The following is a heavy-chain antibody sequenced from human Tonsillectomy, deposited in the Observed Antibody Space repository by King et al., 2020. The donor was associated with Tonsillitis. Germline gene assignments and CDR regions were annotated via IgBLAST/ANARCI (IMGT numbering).Heavy chain of an antibody. D-gene: IGHD4-23*01. J-gene: IGHJ3*02. CDR1: GGSISSGGYC. CDR2: IYQSGTT. CDR3: ARGQDYGGNPEEADGFDI. V-gene: IGHV4-30-2*01. Sequence: QLQESGSGLVKPSQTLSLTCAVSGGSISSGGYCWSWIRQTPGKGLEWIGYIYQSGTTSYNPSLKSRVTISPERSKNQFPLNLNSATAADTAVYYCARGQDYGGNPEEADGFDIWGQGTTVTVSS.